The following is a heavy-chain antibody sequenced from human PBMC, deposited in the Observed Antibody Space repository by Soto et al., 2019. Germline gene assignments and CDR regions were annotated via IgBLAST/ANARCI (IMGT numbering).Heavy chain of an antibody. Sequence: EVRLVESGGGLVQPGGSLRLSCAASGFTFSSYSINWVRQAPGKGLEWVSYINSRSSTIYYADSVKGRFTVSRDNAKNSLYLQMNSLRAEETAVYYCARDGGWFGDHRYYVDYWGQGTLVTVSS. CDR1: GFTFSSYS. V-gene: IGHV3-48*01. CDR3: ARDGGWFGDHRYYVDY. D-gene: IGHD3-10*01. CDR2: INSRSSTI. J-gene: IGHJ4*02.